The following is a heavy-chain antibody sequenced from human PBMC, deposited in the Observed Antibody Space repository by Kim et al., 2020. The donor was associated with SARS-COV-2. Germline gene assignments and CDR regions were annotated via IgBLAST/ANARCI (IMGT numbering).Heavy chain of an antibody. J-gene: IGHJ4*02. CDR3: AGVAAGGKGRVFDY. V-gene: IGHV1-2*02. D-gene: IGHD6-13*01. CDR1: GYTFTGYY. Sequence: ASVKVSCKASGYTFTGYYMHWVRQAPGQGLEWMGWINPNSGGTNYAQKFQGRVTMTRDTSISTAYMELSRLRSDDTAVYYCAGVAAGGKGRVFDYWGQGTLVTVSS. CDR2: INPNSGGT.